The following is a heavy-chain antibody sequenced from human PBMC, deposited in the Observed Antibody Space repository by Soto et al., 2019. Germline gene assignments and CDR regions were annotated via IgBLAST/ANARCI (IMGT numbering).Heavy chain of an antibody. J-gene: IGHJ6*02. CDR1: GFTFSDYY. CDR3: AREPYSSGWYDYYYGMDV. Sequence: QVQLVESGGGLVKPGGSLRLSCAASGFTFSDYYMSWIRQAPGKGLEWVSYITSGSTIYYADSVKGRFTIYRDNAKNSLYLQMNSLRDEDTAVYYCAREPYSSGWYDYYYGMDVWGQGTTVTVSS. V-gene: IGHV3-11*01. D-gene: IGHD6-19*01. CDR2: ITSGSTI.